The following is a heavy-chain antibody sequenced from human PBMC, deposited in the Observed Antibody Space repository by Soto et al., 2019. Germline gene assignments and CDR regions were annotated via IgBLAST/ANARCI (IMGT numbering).Heavy chain of an antibody. J-gene: IGHJ4*02. CDR1: GFTFSSYW. CDR3: ARVGYYSFDS. D-gene: IGHD3-22*01. Sequence: EVQLVESGGGLVQPGGSLRLSCAASGFTFSSYWMSWVRQAPGKGLEWVANIKQDGSEKYYVDCVKGRFTMSRDNAQNSLYLQMNSMSAEDTAVYYCARVGYYSFDSWGQGTLVIVSS. CDR2: IKQDGSEK. V-gene: IGHV3-7*01.